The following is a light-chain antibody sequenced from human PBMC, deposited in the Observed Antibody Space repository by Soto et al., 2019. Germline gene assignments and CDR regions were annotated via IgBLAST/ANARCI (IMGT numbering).Light chain of an antibody. Sequence: QSVLTQPPSVSGAPGQRVTISCTGSSSNIGAGYNVHWYQQVPGTAPKLLIYGDSNRPSGVPDRFSGSKSGTSASLAITGLQAEDEADYYCQSYDSSLSGWLFGEGTKLTVL. CDR2: GDS. CDR3: QSYDSSLSGWL. V-gene: IGLV1-40*01. CDR1: SSNIGAGYN. J-gene: IGLJ3*02.